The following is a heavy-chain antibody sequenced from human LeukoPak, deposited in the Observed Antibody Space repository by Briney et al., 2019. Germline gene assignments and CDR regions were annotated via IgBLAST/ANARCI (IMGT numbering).Heavy chain of an antibody. D-gene: IGHD5-18*01. V-gene: IGHV4-30-2*01. Sequence: TSETLSLTCTVSGGSISSGGYYWSWIRQPPGKGLEWIGYIYHSGSTYYNPSLKSRVTISVDRSKNQFSLKLSSVTAADTAVYYCARTSGGSDVDTAMVTLGAFDIWGQGTMVTVSS. CDR2: IYHSGST. J-gene: IGHJ3*02. CDR1: GGSISSGGYY. CDR3: ARTSGGSDVDTAMVTLGAFDI.